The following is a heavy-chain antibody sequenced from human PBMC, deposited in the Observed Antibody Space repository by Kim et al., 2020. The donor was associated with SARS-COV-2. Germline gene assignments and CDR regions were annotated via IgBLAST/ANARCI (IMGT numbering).Heavy chain of an antibody. Sequence: GGSLRLSCAASGFNFDDYAMHWVRQAPGKGLEWVSLISWDGGSTYYADSMKGRFTISRDNSKNSLYLQMNSLRADDTALYYCAKDRISVAGIFLFDYWGQGTLVTVSS. CDR3: AKDRISVAGIFLFDY. V-gene: IGHV3-43D*03. D-gene: IGHD6-19*01. J-gene: IGHJ4*02. CDR2: ISWDGGST. CDR1: GFNFDDYA.